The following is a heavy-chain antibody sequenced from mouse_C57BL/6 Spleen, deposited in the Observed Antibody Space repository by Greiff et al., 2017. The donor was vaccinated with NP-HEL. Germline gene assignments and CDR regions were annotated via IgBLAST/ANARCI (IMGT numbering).Heavy chain of an antibody. CDR2: IYPSDSET. CDR1: GYTFTSYW. CDR3: ATTVVALYYYAMDY. J-gene: IGHJ4*01. D-gene: IGHD1-1*01. V-gene: IGHV1-61*01. Sequence: QVQLKQPGAELVRPGSSVKLSCKASGYTFTSYWMDWVKQRPGQGLEWIGNIYPSDSETHYNQKFKDKATLTVDKSSSTAYMQLSSLTSEDSAVYYCATTVVALYYYAMDYWGQGTSVTVSS.